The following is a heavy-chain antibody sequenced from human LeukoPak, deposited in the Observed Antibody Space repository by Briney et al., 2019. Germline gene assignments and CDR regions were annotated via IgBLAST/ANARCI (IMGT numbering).Heavy chain of an antibody. J-gene: IGHJ3*02. V-gene: IGHV1-69*05. Sequence: SVKVSCKASGGTFSSYAISWVRQAPGQGLGGMGRIIPIFGTAKYAQKFQGRVTITTDESPRTAYMELSSLRYEDTAVVYCARGYSSWYNRVDIWGQGTMVTVS. CDR1: GGTFSSYA. CDR3: ARGYSSWYNRVDI. CDR2: IIPIFGTA. D-gene: IGHD6-13*01.